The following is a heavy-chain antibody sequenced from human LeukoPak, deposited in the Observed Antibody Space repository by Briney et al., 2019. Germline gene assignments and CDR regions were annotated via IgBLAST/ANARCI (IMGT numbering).Heavy chain of an antibody. CDR1: GGSFSGYY. CDR3: ARGSSWIQLWLRDNWFDP. D-gene: IGHD5-18*01. V-gene: IGHV4-34*01. Sequence: NASETLSLTCAVYGGSFSGYYWSWIRQPPGKGLEWIGEINHSGSTNYNPSLKSRVTISVDTSKNRFSLKLSSVTAADTAVYYCARGSSWIQLWLRDNWFDPWGQGTLVTVSS. CDR2: INHSGST. J-gene: IGHJ5*02.